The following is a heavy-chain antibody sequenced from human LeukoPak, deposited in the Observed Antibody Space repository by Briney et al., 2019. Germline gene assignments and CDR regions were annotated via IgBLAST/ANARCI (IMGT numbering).Heavy chain of an antibody. J-gene: IGHJ5*02. V-gene: IGHV4-39*07. Sequence: SETLSLTCTVSGGSISSSSYYWGWIRQPPGKGLEWIGSIYYSGSTYYNPSLKSRVTISVDTSKNQFSLKLSSVTAADTAVYYCARDYDILTGPNWFDPWGQGTLVTVSS. CDR1: GGSISSSSYY. CDR2: IYYSGST. CDR3: ARDYDILTGPNWFDP. D-gene: IGHD3-9*01.